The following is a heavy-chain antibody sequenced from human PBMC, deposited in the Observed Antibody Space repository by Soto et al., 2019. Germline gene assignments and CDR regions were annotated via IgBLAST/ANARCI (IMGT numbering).Heavy chain of an antibody. CDR1: GFSLSNARMG. D-gene: IGHD2-15*01. V-gene: IGHV2-26*01. CDR3: ERIIVVVAARNWFDH. J-gene: IGHJ5*02. CDR2: IFSNDEK. Sequence: SGPTLVNPTETLTLTCTVSGFSLSNARMGVSWIRQPPGKALEWLAHIFSNDEKSYSTSLKSRLTISKDTSKSQVVLTMTNMDPVDTATYYCERIIVVVAARNWFDHWGQGTLVTVSS.